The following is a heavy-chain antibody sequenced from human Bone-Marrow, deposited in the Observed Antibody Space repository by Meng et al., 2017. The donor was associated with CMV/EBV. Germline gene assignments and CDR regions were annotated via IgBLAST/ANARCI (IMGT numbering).Heavy chain of an antibody. CDR1: GAFVNSDSHY. Sequence: SESLSLTCTVSGAFVNSDSHYWNWIRQPPGRGLQWIGYIYYSGSTDYNPSLKNRVSMSIDTSKNQISLKLNSVTAADTAVYYCARVHYYGSGPLGMDVWGQGTTVTVSS. CDR3: ARVHYYGSGPLGMDV. J-gene: IGHJ6*02. CDR2: IYYSGST. D-gene: IGHD3-10*01. V-gene: IGHV4-61*01.